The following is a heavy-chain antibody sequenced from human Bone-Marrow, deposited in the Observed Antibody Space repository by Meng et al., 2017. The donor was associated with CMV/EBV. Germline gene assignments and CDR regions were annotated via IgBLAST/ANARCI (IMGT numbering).Heavy chain of an antibody. Sequence: ASVKVSCKASGYTFTSYDINWVRQATGQGLEWMGWMNPNSGNTGYAQKFQGRVAMTRDTSTSTVYMELSSLRSEDTAVYYCARGSSSSTSRRGYFDYWGQGPLVTVSS. D-gene: IGHD2-2*01. CDR1: GYTFTSYD. V-gene: IGHV1-8*01. J-gene: IGHJ4*02. CDR3: ARGSSSSTSRRGYFDY. CDR2: MNPNSGNT.